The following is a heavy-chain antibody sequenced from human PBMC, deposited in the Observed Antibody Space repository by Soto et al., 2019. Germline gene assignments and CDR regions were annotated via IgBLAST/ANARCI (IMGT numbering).Heavy chain of an antibody. D-gene: IGHD5-12*01. Sequence: SETLSLTCTVSGGSISSSSYYWGWIRQPPGKGLEWIGSLFYSGSTYYNPSLKGRLTISVDTSKNQFSLKLSSVTAADTAVYYCAGIVATNFDYWGQGTLVTVSS. V-gene: IGHV4-39*01. J-gene: IGHJ4*02. CDR1: GGSISSSSYY. CDR2: LFYSGST. CDR3: AGIVATNFDY.